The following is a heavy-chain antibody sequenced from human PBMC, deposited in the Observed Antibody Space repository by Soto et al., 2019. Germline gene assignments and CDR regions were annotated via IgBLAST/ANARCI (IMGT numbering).Heavy chain of an antibody. Sequence: GESLKISCKGSGYSFTSYWIGWVRQMPGKDLERMGIIYLVASVTRYSPSFQGQVTISADKSISTAYLQWSSFKASDTAMYYCARQPRFIWGSYRHTQGYYYYYYMDVWGKGTTVTVSS. CDR2: IYLVASVT. V-gene: IGHV5-51*01. CDR3: ARQPRFIWGSYRHTQGYYYYYYMDV. CDR1: GYSFTSYW. J-gene: IGHJ6*03. D-gene: IGHD3-16*02.